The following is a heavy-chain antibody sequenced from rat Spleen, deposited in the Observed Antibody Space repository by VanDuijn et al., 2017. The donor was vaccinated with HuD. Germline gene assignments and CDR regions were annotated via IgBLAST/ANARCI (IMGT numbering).Heavy chain of an antibody. CDR3: ARDAGILRY. CDR1: GFSLTRYH. CDR2: IWTGGST. Sequence: QVQLKESGPGLVQSSQTLSLTCPVSGFSLTRYHVTWVRQPPGKRLEWMGVIWTGGSTSYNLLLKARLSISRDISKSQVFLRMNSLQTEDTATYYCARDAGILRYWGQGVMVTVSS. D-gene: IGHD1-6*01. J-gene: IGHJ2*01. V-gene: IGHV2-43*01.